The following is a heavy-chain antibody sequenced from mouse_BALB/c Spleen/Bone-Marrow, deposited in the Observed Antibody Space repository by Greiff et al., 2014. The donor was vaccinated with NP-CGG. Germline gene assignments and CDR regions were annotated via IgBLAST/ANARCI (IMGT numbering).Heavy chain of an antibody. CDR2: INPFNGDT. Sequence: SGPDLVKPGASVKLSCKASGYSFTGYLLNWVRQSHGKSLEWIGRINPFNGDTFYNQKFKGKATLTVDKSSTTAHMELLSLTSEDSAVYYCGRWGDGYYYAMDYWGQGTSVTVSS. J-gene: IGHJ4*01. D-gene: IGHD2-3*01. V-gene: IGHV1-37*01. CDR1: GYSFTGYL. CDR3: GRWGDGYYYAMDY.